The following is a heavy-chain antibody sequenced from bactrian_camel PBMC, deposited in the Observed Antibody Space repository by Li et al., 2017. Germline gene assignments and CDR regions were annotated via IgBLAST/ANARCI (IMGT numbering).Heavy chain of an antibody. CDR1: GVTLEHAD. J-gene: IGHJ6*01. CDR2: VSFDGST. CDR3: AKDSPIGDRAFGY. Sequence: HVQLVESGGGSVQAGGSLRLSCTVSGVTLEHADMGWYRQGPDNECDLLSTVSFDGSTYYHDSVKGRFTVSRDNAKNTLYLQLNSLKTEDTAMYYCAKDSPIGDRAFGYWGQGTQVTVS. V-gene: IGHV3S55*01.